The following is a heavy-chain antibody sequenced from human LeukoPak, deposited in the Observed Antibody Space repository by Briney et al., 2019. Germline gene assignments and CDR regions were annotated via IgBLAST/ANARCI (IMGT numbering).Heavy chain of an antibody. CDR3: PKEYSSSWYGYGY. V-gene: IGHV3-30*18. J-gene: IGHJ4*02. CDR2: ISYDGSNK. D-gene: IGHD6-13*01. Sequence: GGSLRLSCAASGFTFSSYGMHWVRQAPGKGLEWVAVISYDGSNKYYADSVKGRFTISRDNSKNTLYLQMNSLRAEDTAVYYCPKEYSSSWYGYGYWGQGTLVTVSS. CDR1: GFTFSSYG.